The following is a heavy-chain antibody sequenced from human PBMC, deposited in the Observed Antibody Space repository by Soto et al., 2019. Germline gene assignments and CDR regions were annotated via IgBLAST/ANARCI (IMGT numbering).Heavy chain of an antibody. CDR1: GFTFSNYW. Sequence: GSLRLSCAASGFTFSNYWMSWVRQAPGKGLEWVANIKQDGSEIYYVDSVKGRFTISRDNAKNSVYLQMNSLRAEDTAVYYCARAVAGFDYWGQGTLAPVSS. J-gene: IGHJ4*02. CDR3: ARAVAGFDY. CDR2: IKQDGSEI. D-gene: IGHD6-19*01. V-gene: IGHV3-7*01.